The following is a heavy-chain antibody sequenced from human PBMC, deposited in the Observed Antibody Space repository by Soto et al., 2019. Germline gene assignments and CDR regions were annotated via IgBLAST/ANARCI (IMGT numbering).Heavy chain of an antibody. CDR1: GGSFSGYY. D-gene: IGHD3-3*01. CDR2: INHSGST. CDR3: ARQARYDDFWSGYSKGGWFAP. V-gene: IGHV4-34*01. J-gene: IGHJ5*02. Sequence: QVQLQQWGAGLLKPSETLSLTCAVYGGSFSGYYWSWIRMPPGKGLEWIGEINHSGSTNYNPSLKRRVTFSVVTSKNQFSLKLSSVTAADTAVYYCARQARYDDFWSGYSKGGWFAPWGQGTLVAVSS.